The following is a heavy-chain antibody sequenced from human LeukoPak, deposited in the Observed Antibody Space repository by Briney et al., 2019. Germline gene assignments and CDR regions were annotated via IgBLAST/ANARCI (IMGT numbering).Heavy chain of an antibody. Sequence: ASVKVSCKASGYTFTSYGISWVRQAPGQGLEWMGWISAYNGNTNYARKLQGRVTMTTDTSTSTAYMELRSLRSDDTAVYYCARDCGGDCYHISNWFDPWGQGTLVTVSS. CDR1: GYTFTSYG. CDR2: ISAYNGNT. D-gene: IGHD2-21*02. J-gene: IGHJ5*02. CDR3: ARDCGGDCYHISNWFDP. V-gene: IGHV1-18*01.